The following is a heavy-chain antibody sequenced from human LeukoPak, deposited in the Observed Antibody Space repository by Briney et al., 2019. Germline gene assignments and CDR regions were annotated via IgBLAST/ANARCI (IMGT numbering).Heavy chain of an antibody. CDR3: ARDGGDGSGYYFSDY. V-gene: IGHV1-46*01. CDR1: GYTFTKYN. Sequence: ASVTVSCKASGYTFTKYNIHWVRQAPGQGREWMGIINPSGGSTSYPQRFQGRVTMTRDASTRTVYMELSSVRSEDTAVYYCARDGGDGSGYYFSDYWGQGTLVTVSS. J-gene: IGHJ4*02. CDR2: INPSGGST. D-gene: IGHD3-22*01.